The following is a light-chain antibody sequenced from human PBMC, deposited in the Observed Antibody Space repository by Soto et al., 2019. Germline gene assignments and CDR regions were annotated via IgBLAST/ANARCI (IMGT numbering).Light chain of an antibody. CDR2: YDD. Sequence: QSVLTQPPSVSEAPRQRVTISCSGSNSNIGNNAVNWYQQLPGKAPKLLIYYDDLVPSGVSDRFSGSKSGTSASLAISGLRSEDEADYYCAAWDDILFSGVFGGGTKLTVL. CDR3: AAWDDILFSGV. CDR1: NSNIGNNA. J-gene: IGLJ3*02. V-gene: IGLV1-36*01.